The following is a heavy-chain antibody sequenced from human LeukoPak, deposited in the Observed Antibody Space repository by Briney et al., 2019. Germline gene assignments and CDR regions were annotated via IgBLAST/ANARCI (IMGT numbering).Heavy chain of an antibody. Sequence: PGGSLRLSCTASGFTFSSYTMNWVRQAPGKGLEWASSISPSGSSTWHADSVKGRFTISRDNAKNSVHLQMTNLRVDDTAVYYCGRDFLGEFGAGGPWGQGILVTVSS. CDR3: GRDFLGEFGAGGP. CDR2: ISPSGSST. V-gene: IGHV3-21*01. D-gene: IGHD3-10*01. CDR1: GFTFSSYT. J-gene: IGHJ5*02.